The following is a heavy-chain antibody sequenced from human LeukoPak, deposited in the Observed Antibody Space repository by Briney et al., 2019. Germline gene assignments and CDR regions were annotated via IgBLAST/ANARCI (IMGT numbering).Heavy chain of an antibody. J-gene: IGHJ3*02. CDR2: VNTVDTT. V-gene: IGHV3-66*01. Sequence: GGSLRLSCAASGFTVSNNYMGWVRQAPAKGLEWVSVVNTVDTTYYADSVRGRFTISRDSSENTLYLQMNSLRAEDTAVYYCASLIAAAGLDAFDIWGQGTMVTVSS. CDR3: ASLIAAAGLDAFDI. D-gene: IGHD6-13*01. CDR1: GFTVSNNY.